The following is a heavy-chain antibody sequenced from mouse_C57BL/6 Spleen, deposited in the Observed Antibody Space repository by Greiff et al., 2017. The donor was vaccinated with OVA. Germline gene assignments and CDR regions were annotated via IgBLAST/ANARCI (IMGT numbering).Heavy chain of an antibody. CDR2: INPGSGGT. CDR3: AHRPSSGYYFDY. Sequence: QVQLQQSGAELVRPGTSVKVSCKASGYAFTNYLIEWVKQRPGQGLEWIGVINPGSGGTNYNEKFKGKATLTADKSSSTAYLQLSSLTSEDSAVFFCAHRPSSGYYFDYWGQGTTLTVSS. CDR1: GYAFTNYL. J-gene: IGHJ2*01. V-gene: IGHV1-54*01. D-gene: IGHD3-2*02.